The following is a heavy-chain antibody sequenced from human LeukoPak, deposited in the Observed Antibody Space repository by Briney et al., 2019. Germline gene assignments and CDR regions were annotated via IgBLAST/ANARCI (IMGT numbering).Heavy chain of an antibody. D-gene: IGHD2-2*01. CDR1: GYIFTSYW. CDR3: ARGVPADDY. V-gene: IGHV5-10-1*01. CDR2: IDPSDSYT. Sequence: GASLRISCKGSGYIFTSYWISWGRRMPGKGGEWRGRIDPSDSYTNYSPSFQGHVTISADKSISTAYLQWSSLKASDTAMYYCARGVPADDYWGQGTLVTVSS. J-gene: IGHJ4*02.